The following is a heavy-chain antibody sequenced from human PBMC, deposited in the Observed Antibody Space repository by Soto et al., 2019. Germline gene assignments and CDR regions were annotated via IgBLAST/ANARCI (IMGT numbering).Heavy chain of an antibody. CDR2: VSPLLGTA. CDR1: GGSFSSYP. J-gene: IGHJ6*02. D-gene: IGHD2-8*01. V-gene: IGHV1-69*01. Sequence: QVQLVQSGAEVKKPGSSVKVSCKASGGSFSSYPISWVRQAPGQGLEWMGGVSPLLGTANYAQKFQGRVTITADESTSTAYMELSSLRSEDTAVYYCARVHIVLMRNVLSHNGMDVWGQGTTGTVSS. CDR3: ARVHIVLMRNVLSHNGMDV.